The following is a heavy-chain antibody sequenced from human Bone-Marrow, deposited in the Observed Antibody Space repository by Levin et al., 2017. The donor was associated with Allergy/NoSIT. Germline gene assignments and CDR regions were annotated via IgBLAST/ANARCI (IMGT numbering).Heavy chain of an antibody. CDR2: INPNSGDT. Sequence: ASVKVSCETSGYPFTEYYMHWVRQAPGQGLEWMGWINPNSGDTDTSQKFQGRVTFTRDTSTSTAYMELSTLRSDDTAVYYCARGFRLQNWFAPWGQGTLVTVSS. V-gene: IGHV1-2*02. CDR3: ARGFRLQNWFAP. CDR1: GYPFTEYY. D-gene: IGHD5-24*01. J-gene: IGHJ5*02.